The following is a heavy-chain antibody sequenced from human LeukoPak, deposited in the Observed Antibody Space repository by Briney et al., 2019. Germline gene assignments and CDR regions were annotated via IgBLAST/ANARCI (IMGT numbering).Heavy chain of an antibody. J-gene: IGHJ6*03. CDR3: ARATRIVEATLKRTYYMDV. CDR2: MNPNSGNT. CDR1: GYTFTSYD. D-gene: IGHD1-26*01. Sequence: VASVKVSCKASGYTFTSYDINWVRQATGQGLEWMGWMNPNSGNTGYAQKFQGRVTMTRNNSKSTAYMELSSLRSEDTRVYYCARATRIVEATLKRTYYMDVWGKGTTVTVSS. V-gene: IGHV1-8*01.